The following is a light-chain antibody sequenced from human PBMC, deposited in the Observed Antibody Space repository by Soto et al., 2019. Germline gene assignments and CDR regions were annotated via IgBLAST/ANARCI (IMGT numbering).Light chain of an antibody. CDR3: QQYNSYSRP. CDR1: QSISSW. J-gene: IGKJ1*01. V-gene: IGKV1-5*03. Sequence: DIQMTQSPSTLSASVGDRVTITCRASQSISSWLAWYQQKPGKAPNLLIYKASSLESGVPSRFSGSGSGTEFTLTISSLQPDDFATYYCQQYNSYSRPFGQGTKVEIK. CDR2: KAS.